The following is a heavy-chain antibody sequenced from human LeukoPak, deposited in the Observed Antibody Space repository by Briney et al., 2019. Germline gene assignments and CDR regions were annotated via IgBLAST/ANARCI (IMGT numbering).Heavy chain of an antibody. V-gene: IGHV3-15*01. CDR1: GFTFSNAW. CDR3: TTDFWNDFALDY. CDR2: IKSKTDGGTT. Sequence: PGGSLRLSCAASGFTFSNAWMSWVRQAPGKGLEWVGRIKSKTDGGTTDYAAPVKGRFTISRDDSKNTLYLQMNSLKTEDTAVYYCTTDFWNDFALDYWGQGTLVTVSS. J-gene: IGHJ4*02. D-gene: IGHD1-1*01.